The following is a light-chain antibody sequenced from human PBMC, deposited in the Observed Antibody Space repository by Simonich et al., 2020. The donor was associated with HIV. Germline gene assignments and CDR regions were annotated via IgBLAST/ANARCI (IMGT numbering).Light chain of an antibody. V-gene: IGKV4-1*01. CDR2: WAS. Sequence: DIVMTQSPDSLTVSLGERATINCKSTQSILYSSNNKNYLAWYQQKPGQPPKLRIYWASTRESGVPDRFSCSGSGTDFTLTISSLQAEDVAVYYCQQYYSTPITFGQGTRLEIK. CDR1: QSILYSSNNKNY. CDR3: QQYYSTPIT. J-gene: IGKJ5*01.